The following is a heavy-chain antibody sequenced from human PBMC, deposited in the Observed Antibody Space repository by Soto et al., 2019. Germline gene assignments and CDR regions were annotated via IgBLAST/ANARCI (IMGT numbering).Heavy chain of an antibody. CDR1: GGTFSSYA. CDR3: ARVRNDFWSGYYLS. CDR2: IIPIFGTA. Sequence: EASVKVSCKASGGTFSSYAISWVRQAPGQGLEWMGGIIPIFGTANYAQKFQGRVTITADESTSTAYMELSSLRSEDTAVYYCARVRNDFWSGYYLSWGQGTLVTVSS. V-gene: IGHV1-69*13. D-gene: IGHD3-3*01. J-gene: IGHJ5*02.